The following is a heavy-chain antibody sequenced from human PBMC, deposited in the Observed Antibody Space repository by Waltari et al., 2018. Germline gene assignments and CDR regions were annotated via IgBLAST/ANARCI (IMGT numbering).Heavy chain of an antibody. D-gene: IGHD3-3*01. J-gene: IGHJ4*02. Sequence: QVQLQESGPGLVKPSETLSLTCSVSGGFIRSYYWSWIRQSPRKTLEWIGYIYDSGSTKYNPSLNSRVTIAVDTSKNQFSLRVSSVTAADTAVYYWARFGRSGYWPFDHWGQGIQVTVSS. CDR1: GGFIRSYY. CDR3: ARFGRSGYWPFDH. V-gene: IGHV4-59*01. CDR2: IYDSGST.